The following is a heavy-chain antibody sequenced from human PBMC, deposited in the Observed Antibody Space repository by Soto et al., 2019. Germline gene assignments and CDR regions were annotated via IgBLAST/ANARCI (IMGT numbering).Heavy chain of an antibody. Sequence: EVQLVESGGVLVQPGGSLRLSCAASGFTFSSYSMNWVRQAPGKGLEWVSYISSSSSTIYYADSVKGRFTISRDNAKNSLYLQMNRLRDEDTAVYYCSLWLSPYCGQGTLVTVSS. CDR3: SLWLSPY. J-gene: IGHJ4*02. V-gene: IGHV3-48*02. CDR1: GFTFSSYS. D-gene: IGHD5-12*01. CDR2: ISSSSSTI.